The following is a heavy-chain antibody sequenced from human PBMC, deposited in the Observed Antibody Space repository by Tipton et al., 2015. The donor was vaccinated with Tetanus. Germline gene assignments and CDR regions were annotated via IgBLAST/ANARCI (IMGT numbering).Heavy chain of an antibody. CDR2: IYYSGST. V-gene: IGHV4-31*03. CDR1: GGSISSGGYY. J-gene: IGHJ4*02. CDR3: ARAASSREYSSSKVIDY. Sequence: TLSLTCTVSGGSISSGGYYWSWIRQHPGKGLEWIGYIYYSGSTYYNPPLKSRVTISVDTSKNQFSLKLSSVTAADTAVYYCARAASSREYSSSKVIDYWGQGTLVTVSS. D-gene: IGHD6-6*01.